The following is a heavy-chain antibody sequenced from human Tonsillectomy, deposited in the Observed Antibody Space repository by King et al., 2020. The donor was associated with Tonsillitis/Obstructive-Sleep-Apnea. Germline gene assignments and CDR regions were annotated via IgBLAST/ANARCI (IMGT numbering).Heavy chain of an antibody. CDR1: GFSFINYW. CDR3: AASHYYYGAGTYFDY. J-gene: IGHJ4*02. Sequence: SGAEVKKPGESLKISCEGSGFSFINYWIGWVRQMPGKGLEWMGIIYPGDFDIRYSPSFHGQVTISVDESISTAYLQWGSLKASDTAMYYCAASHYYYGAGTYFDYWGQGTLVTVSS. CDR2: IYPGDFDI. D-gene: IGHD3-10*01. V-gene: IGHV5-51*01.